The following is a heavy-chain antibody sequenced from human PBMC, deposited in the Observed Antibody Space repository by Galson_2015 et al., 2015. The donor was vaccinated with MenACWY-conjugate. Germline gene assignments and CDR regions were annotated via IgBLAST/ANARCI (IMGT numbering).Heavy chain of an antibody. Sequence: SLRLSCAASGFTFSSYSVNWVRQAPGKGLEWVSYISSGTTTIYYADSVRGRFSISRDNAKNSLYLQMNSLRAEDTAVYYCARVWGGSYFDYWGQGTLVTVSS. J-gene: IGHJ4*02. CDR2: ISSGTTTI. V-gene: IGHV3-48*04. CDR1: GFTFSSYS. CDR3: ARVWGGSYFDY. D-gene: IGHD3-16*01.